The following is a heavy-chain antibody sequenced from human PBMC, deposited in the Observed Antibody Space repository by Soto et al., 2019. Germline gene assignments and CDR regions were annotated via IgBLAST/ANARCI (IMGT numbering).Heavy chain of an antibody. Sequence: QVQLVQSGAEVKKPGSSVKVSCKASGGTFSSYAISWVRQAPGQGLEWMGGIIPIFGTANYAQKFQGRVTITADESTNTAYMELSSLRSEDTAVYYCARDRRKDIVVVVAATQGAFDIWGQGTMVTVSS. CDR3: ARDRRKDIVVVVAATQGAFDI. V-gene: IGHV1-69*01. J-gene: IGHJ3*02. CDR2: IIPIFGTA. CDR1: GGTFSSYA. D-gene: IGHD2-15*01.